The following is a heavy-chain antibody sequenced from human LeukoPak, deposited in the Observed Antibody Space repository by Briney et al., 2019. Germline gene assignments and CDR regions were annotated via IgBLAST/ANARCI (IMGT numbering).Heavy chain of an antibody. CDR1: GFTFSSYC. CDR3: AREGPDIVVVPAARACGMDV. V-gene: IGHV3-21*01. J-gene: IGHJ6*02. CDR2: ISSSSTYI. Sequence: GGSLRLSCAASGFTFSSYCMRWVRQAPGRGLEWVSSISSSSTYISYAASVQGPFTISRDNAKNSLYLQMNSLRAEDRAVYSCAREGPDIVVVPAARACGMDVWGQGTTVTVSS. D-gene: IGHD2-2*01.